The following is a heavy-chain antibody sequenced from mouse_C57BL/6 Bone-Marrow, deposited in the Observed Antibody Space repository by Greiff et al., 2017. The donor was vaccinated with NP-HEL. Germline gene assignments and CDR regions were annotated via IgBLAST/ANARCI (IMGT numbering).Heavy chain of an antibody. D-gene: IGHD2-3*01. CDR2: IAPSDSYT. CDR1: GYTFTSYW. Sequence: QVQLQQPGAELVMPGASVKLSCKASGYTFTSYWMHWVKQRPGHGLEWIGEIAPSDSYTKSHPKFKGKSTLTVDKSSSAAYMQLSSLTSEDSAVYYGARRGDGYPIWYFDVWGTGTTVTVSS. J-gene: IGHJ1*03. CDR3: ARRGDGYPIWYFDV. V-gene: IGHV1-69*01.